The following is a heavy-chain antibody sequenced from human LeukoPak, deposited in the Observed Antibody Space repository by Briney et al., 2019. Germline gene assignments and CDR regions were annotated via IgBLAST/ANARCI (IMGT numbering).Heavy chain of an antibody. V-gene: IGHV4-61*02. CDR1: GGSISGNYY. CDR3: ARAYCVGDCTVLHIYFDN. D-gene: IGHD2-21*02. Sequence: PSQTLSLTCTVSGGSISGNYYWSWIRQPAGKGLEWIGRISPSGSTKYNPSLKSRVTISVDTSKNQFSLKLRSVMAADTAVYYCARAYCVGDCTVLHIYFDNWGQGTLVTVSS. J-gene: IGHJ4*02. CDR2: ISPSGST.